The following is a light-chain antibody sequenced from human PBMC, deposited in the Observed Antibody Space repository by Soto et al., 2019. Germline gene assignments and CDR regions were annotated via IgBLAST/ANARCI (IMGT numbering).Light chain of an antibody. CDR1: QSVSSS. CDR3: QQRKNWPEFT. V-gene: IGKV3-11*01. Sequence: EIVLTQSPATLSLSPGERATLSCRASQSVSSSLVWYQQKRGQAPRLLIYDASNRDTGIPARFSGSGSGTDFTLNISSLEPEDFAVYYCQQRKNWPEFTFGPGTKVDIK. J-gene: IGKJ3*01. CDR2: DAS.